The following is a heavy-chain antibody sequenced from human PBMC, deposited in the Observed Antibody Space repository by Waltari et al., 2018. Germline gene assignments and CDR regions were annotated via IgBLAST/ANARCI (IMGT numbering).Heavy chain of an antibody. J-gene: IGHJ4*02. CDR2: INCGGVAM. CDR3: ARNRKIVAAGWGRDLDY. V-gene: IGHV3-48*03. D-gene: IGHD6-13*01. Sequence: FPETLLKGLEWVSYINCGGVAMYYANSVKGRFTVSRDNAQDSLYLQMNSLRVEDTAFYYCARNRKIVAAGWGRDLDYWGRGTLVTVSS.